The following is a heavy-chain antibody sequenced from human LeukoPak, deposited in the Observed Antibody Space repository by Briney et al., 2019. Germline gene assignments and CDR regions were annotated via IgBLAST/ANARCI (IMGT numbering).Heavy chain of an antibody. V-gene: IGHV4-4*02. Sequence: SGTLSLTCAVSGGSISSSNWWSWVRQPPGKGLEWIGEIYHSGSTNYNPSLKSRVTISVDTSKNQFSLKLSSVTAADTAVYYCARPAYGDYLYYFDYWGQGTLVTVSS. D-gene: IGHD4-17*01. CDR3: ARPAYGDYLYYFDY. CDR1: GGSISSSNW. J-gene: IGHJ4*02. CDR2: IYHSGST.